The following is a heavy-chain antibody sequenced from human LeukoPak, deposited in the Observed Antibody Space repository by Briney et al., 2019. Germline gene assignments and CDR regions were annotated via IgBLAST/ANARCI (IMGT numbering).Heavy chain of an antibody. J-gene: IGHJ6*02. CDR1: GFTFSSYA. V-gene: IGHV3-33*08. CDR2: IRYDGSNK. D-gene: IGHD5-18*01. CDR3: AREGGGYSYGYRMDV. Sequence: GGSLRLSCAASGFTFSSYAMHWVRQAPGKGLEWVTVIRYDGSNKYYADSVRGRFTISRDNSKNTLSVQMNSLRAEDTAVYYCAREGGGYSYGYRMDVWGQGTTVTVS.